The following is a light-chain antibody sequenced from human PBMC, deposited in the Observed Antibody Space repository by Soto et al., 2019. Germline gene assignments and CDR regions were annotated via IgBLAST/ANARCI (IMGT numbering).Light chain of an antibody. J-gene: IGLJ2*01. CDR2: LNSDGSH. CDR3: QTWGAGIPV. V-gene: IGLV4-69*01. Sequence: QLVLTQSPSASASLGASVNLTCTLSSGHSSYAIAWHQQQPEKGPRYLMRLNSDGSHSKGDGIPDRFSGSSSGAECYLTISSLQSEDEADYYCQTWGAGIPVFGGGTKLTVL. CDR1: SGHSSYA.